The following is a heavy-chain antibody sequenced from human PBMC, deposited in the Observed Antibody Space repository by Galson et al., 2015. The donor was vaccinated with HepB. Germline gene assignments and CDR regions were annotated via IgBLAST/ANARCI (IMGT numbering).Heavy chain of an antibody. Sequence: SLRLSCAASGFTVSSNYMSWVRQAPGKGLEWVSVIYSGGSTYYADSVKGRFTISRDNSKNTLYLQMNSLRAEDTAVYYCARVLAAAGTSYYYYYMDVWGKGTTVTVSS. CDR2: IYSGGST. V-gene: IGHV3-66*01. CDR1: GFTVSSNY. D-gene: IGHD6-13*01. CDR3: ARVLAAAGTSYYYYYMDV. J-gene: IGHJ6*03.